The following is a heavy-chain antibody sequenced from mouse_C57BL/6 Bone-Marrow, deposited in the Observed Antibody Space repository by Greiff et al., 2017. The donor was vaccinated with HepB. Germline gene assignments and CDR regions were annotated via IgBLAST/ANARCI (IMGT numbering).Heavy chain of an antibody. CDR3: ARSGWLLPFAY. V-gene: IGHV1-64*01. J-gene: IGHJ3*01. Sequence: QVQLKQPGAELVKPGASVKLSCKASGYTFTSYWMHWVKQRPGQGLEWIGMIHPNSGSTNYNEKFKSKATLTVDKSSSTAYMQLSSLTSEDSAVYYCARSGWLLPFAYWGQGTLVTVSA. CDR2: IHPNSGST. CDR1: GYTFTSYW. D-gene: IGHD2-3*01.